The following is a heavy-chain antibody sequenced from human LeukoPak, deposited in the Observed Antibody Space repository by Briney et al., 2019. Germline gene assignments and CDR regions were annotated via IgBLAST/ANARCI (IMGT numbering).Heavy chain of an antibody. Sequence: TSETLSLTCTVSGDSFSSYYWTWIRQPPGKGLDWMGYIYYNGHTNYNPSLTSRVTISVDTSKNQFSLKLNSVTAADTAVYYCARLGFCTGGRCLADFWGQGTLVTVSS. V-gene: IGHV4-59*08. CDR3: ARLGFCTGGRCLADF. J-gene: IGHJ4*02. D-gene: IGHD2-15*01. CDR1: GDSFSSYY. CDR2: IYYNGHT.